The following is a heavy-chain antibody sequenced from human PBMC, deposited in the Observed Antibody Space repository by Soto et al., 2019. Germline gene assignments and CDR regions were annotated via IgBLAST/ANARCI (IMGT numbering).Heavy chain of an antibody. CDR1: GGSFSGYY. Sequence: SETLSLTCAVYGGSFSGYYWSWIRQPPGKGLEWIGEINHSGSTNYNPSLKSRVTISVDTSKNQFSLKLSSVTAADTAVYYCARGLNCITIFGVVITPYYYGMDVWGQGTTVTVSS. D-gene: IGHD3-3*01. V-gene: IGHV4-34*01. J-gene: IGHJ6*02. CDR2: INHSGST. CDR3: ARGLNCITIFGVVITPYYYGMDV.